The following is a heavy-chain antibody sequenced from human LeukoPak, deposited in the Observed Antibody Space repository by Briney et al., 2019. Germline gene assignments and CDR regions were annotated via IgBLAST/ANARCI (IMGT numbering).Heavy chain of an antibody. CDR2: INHSGST. D-gene: IGHD3-22*01. V-gene: IGHV4-34*01. CDR3: ARGRYYDSSGYFWFDY. J-gene: IGHJ4*02. Sequence: SETLSLTCTVSGGSISSYYWSWIRQPPGKGLEWIGEINHSGSTNYNPSLKSRVTISVDTSKNQFSLKLSPVTAADTAVYYCARGRYYDSSGYFWFDYWGQGTLVTVSS. CDR1: GGSISSYY.